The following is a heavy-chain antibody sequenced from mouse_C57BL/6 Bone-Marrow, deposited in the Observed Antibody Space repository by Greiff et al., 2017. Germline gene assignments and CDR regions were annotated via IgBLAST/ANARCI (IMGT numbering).Heavy chain of an antibody. CDR2: IYPRSGNT. Sequence: QVQLQQSGAELARPGASVKLSCKASGYTFTSYGISWVKQRTGQGLEWIGEIYPRSGNTYYNEKFKGKATLTADKSSSTAYMELRSLTSEDSAGYFCARSDGYYGFAYWGQGTLVTVSA. D-gene: IGHD2-3*01. V-gene: IGHV1-81*01. CDR1: GYTFTSYG. J-gene: IGHJ3*01. CDR3: ARSDGYYGFAY.